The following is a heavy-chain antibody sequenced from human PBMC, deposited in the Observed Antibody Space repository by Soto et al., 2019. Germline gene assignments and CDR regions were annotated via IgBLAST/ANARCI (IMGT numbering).Heavy chain of an antibody. CDR2: IIPIFGTA. CDR3: AGGPCISTTCYHDY. CDR1: GDTFNTYS. V-gene: IGHV1-69*12. J-gene: IGHJ4*02. D-gene: IGHD2-2*01. Sequence: QVQLVQSGAEVKKPGSSVKVSCKASGDTFNTYSISWVRQAPGQGLEWMGGIIPIFGTANYAQNFQGRVRITADGSTNTAYMDLSGLRAEDTAVYYCAGGPCISTTCYHDYWGQGTLVTVSS.